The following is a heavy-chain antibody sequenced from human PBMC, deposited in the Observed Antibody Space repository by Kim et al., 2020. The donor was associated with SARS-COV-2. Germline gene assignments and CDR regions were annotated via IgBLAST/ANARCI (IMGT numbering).Heavy chain of an antibody. Sequence: YADSVKGRFTIPRDNSKHTLYLQMKSLSAEDTAVYYCARDLFGRGGHFDYWGQGTLVTVSS. CDR3: ARDLFGRGGHFDY. J-gene: IGHJ4*02. D-gene: IGHD3-10*01. V-gene: IGHV3-33*01.